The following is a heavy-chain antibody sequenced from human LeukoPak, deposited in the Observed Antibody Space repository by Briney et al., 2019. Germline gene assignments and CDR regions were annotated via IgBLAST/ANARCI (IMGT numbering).Heavy chain of an antibody. D-gene: IGHD1-26*01. CDR3: ASLPLSGGNFSVGWYDP. CDR1: GGSINSYY. CDR2: IHYSGST. V-gene: IGHV4-59*01. Sequence: PSETLSLTCTVSGGSINSYYWSWIRQPPGRGLERVGSIHYSGSTSYNPSLTSRVSISIDKAKNQIYLNLSSVTATDTAVYDCASLPLSGGNFSVGWYDPWGQGIQVTVSS. J-gene: IGHJ5*02.